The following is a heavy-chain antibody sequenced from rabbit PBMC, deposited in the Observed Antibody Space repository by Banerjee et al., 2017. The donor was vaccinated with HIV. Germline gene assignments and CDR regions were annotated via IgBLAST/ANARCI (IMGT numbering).Heavy chain of an antibody. J-gene: IGHJ4*01. CDR1: GIDFTSYYY. V-gene: IGHV1S43*01. D-gene: IGHD1-1*01. Sequence: QEQLVESGGGLVQPEGSLTLTCTASGIDFTSYYYMCWVRQAPGKGLELIACIYTSTNSTWYANWVNGRFTISSSNSLNSVDLKMTSLTAADTATYFCARGAGYGGYWFYFNLWGPGTLVTVS. CDR3: ARGAGYGGYWFYFNL. CDR2: IYTSTNST.